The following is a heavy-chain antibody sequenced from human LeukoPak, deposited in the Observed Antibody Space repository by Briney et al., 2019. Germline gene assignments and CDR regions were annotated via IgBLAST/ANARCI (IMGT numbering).Heavy chain of an antibody. V-gene: IGHV3-23*01. J-gene: IGHJ4*02. D-gene: IGHD6-19*01. CDR1: GFTFSSYA. CDR2: IRGSGGST. CDR3: AKGLSLVAVAGRSGDY. Sequence: PGGSLRLSCAASGFTFSSYAMSWVRQAPGKGLEWVSAIRGSGGSTYYADSVKGRFTISRDNSKNTLYLQMNSLRAEDTAVYYCAKGLSLVAVAGRSGDYWGQGTLVTVSS.